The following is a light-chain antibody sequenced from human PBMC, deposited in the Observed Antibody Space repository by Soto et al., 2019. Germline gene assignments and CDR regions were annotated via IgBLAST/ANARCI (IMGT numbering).Light chain of an antibody. CDR3: QHYGTSAYT. Sequence: IVLTQSPGTLSLSPGERATLSCRASQSVGSNYLAWYQQKPGQAPRLLIYGASSRATRIPDRFSGSGSGTDFTLSIRRLEPEDFAVYYCQHYGTSAYTFGQGTTLEIK. V-gene: IGKV3-20*01. J-gene: IGKJ2*01. CDR2: GAS. CDR1: QSVGSNY.